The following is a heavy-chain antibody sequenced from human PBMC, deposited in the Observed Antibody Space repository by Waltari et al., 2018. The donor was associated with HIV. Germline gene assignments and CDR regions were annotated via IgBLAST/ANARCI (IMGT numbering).Heavy chain of an antibody. V-gene: IGHV3-43*01. CDR1: GFTFNDYN. CDR2: STWDGGSA. J-gene: IGHJ4*02. CDR3: LKDRVHGDSDYYLDN. Sequence: EVQLVESGGVVVQPGGSLRLSCAASGFTFNDYNMHWVRQAPGKGLEWVSLSTWDGGSAFYADSGKGLFTISRDNSRHSLYLQMHSLGSEDTALYDCLKDRVHGDSDYYLDNWGQGTLVTVSS. D-gene: IGHD4-17*01.